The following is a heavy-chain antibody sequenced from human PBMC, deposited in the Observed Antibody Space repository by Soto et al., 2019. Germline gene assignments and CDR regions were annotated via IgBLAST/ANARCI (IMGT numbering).Heavy chain of an antibody. CDR2: ISNRGGST. Sequence: PGGSLRLSCAASGVSFSSYAMSWVRQAPGKGLEWVSGISNRGGSTSYADSVKGRFTISRDNFKNTLYLQINSLRAEDTAVYYCTKSPVVDVIHLDYWGQGTLVTVSS. V-gene: IGHV3-23*01. D-gene: IGHD2-8*02. J-gene: IGHJ4*02. CDR3: TKSPVVDVIHLDY. CDR1: GVSFSSYA.